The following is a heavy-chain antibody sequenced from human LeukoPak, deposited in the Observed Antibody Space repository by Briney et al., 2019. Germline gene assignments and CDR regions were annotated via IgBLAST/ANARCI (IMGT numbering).Heavy chain of an antibody. CDR3: AKDKAHYYDSSALRGYFDY. J-gene: IGHJ4*02. CDR2: ISGSGGST. V-gene: IGHV3-23*01. Sequence: GGSLRLSCAASGFTFSSYAMSWVRQAPGKGLEWVSAISGSGGSTYYADSVKGRFTISRDNSKNTLYLQMNSLRTEDTAVYYCAKDKAHYYDSSALRGYFDYWGQGTLVTVSS. CDR1: GFTFSSYA. D-gene: IGHD3-22*01.